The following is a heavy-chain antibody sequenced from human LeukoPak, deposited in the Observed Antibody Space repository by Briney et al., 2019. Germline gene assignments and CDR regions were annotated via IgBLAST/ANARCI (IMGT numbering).Heavy chain of an antibody. V-gene: IGHV3-21*01. CDR2: ISSSSTYI. J-gene: IGHJ6*03. Sequence: GGSLRLSCAASGFTFSTYIMNWVRQAPGKGLEWVSSISSSSTYIYYADSVKGRFTISRDNAKNSLYLQMNTLRAEDTAVYYCARVGYTTSPYYYYYMDVWGKGTTVTVSS. CDR3: ARVGYTTSPYYYYYMDV. CDR1: GFTFSTYI. D-gene: IGHD2-2*01.